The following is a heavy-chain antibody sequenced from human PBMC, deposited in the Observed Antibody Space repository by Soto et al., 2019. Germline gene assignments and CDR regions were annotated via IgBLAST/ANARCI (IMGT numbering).Heavy chain of an antibody. CDR3: ARVVPGAEAWFGP. Sequence: ASVKVSCKTSGYTFSNYGITWVRQAPGQPLEWLGWISLYSDGTNYAQKSQGRVSMTTDTSTTTAYMELRSLRSDDTAVYYCARVVPGAEAWFGPWGQGTLVTVSS. CDR1: GYTFSNYG. V-gene: IGHV1-18*01. CDR2: ISLYSDGT. D-gene: IGHD2-2*01. J-gene: IGHJ5*02.